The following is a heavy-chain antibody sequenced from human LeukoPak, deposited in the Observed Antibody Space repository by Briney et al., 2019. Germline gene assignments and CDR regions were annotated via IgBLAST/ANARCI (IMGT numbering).Heavy chain of an antibody. CDR2: INAGNGNT. Sequence: ASVKVSCKASGYTFTSYAMHWVRQAPGQRLEWMGWINAGNGNTKYSQKFQGRVTITRDTSASTAYMELRSLRSDDTAVYYCARGAGLYCSSTSCPLNWFDPWGQGTLVTVSS. D-gene: IGHD2-2*01. J-gene: IGHJ5*02. V-gene: IGHV1-3*01. CDR1: GYTFTSYA. CDR3: ARGAGLYCSSTSCPLNWFDP.